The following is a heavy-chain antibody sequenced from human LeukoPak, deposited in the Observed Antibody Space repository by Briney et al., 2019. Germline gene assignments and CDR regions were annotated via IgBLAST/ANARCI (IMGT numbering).Heavy chain of an antibody. J-gene: IGHJ3*02. Sequence: SETLSLTCAVYGGSFSGYYWSWIRQPPGKGLEWIGEINHSGSTNYNPSLKSRVTISVDTSKNQFSLKLSSVTAADTAVYYCARGHRIVGAKRGGTFDIWGQGTMVTVSS. D-gene: IGHD1-26*01. V-gene: IGHV4-34*01. CDR1: GGSFSGYY. CDR3: ARGHRIVGAKRGGTFDI. CDR2: INHSGST.